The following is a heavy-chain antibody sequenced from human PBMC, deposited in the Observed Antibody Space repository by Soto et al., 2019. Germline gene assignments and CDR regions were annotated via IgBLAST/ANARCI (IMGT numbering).Heavy chain of an antibody. V-gene: IGHV1-3*01. J-gene: IGHJ4*02. CDR3: ARDWPGIAAAGTVFDY. CDR1: GYTLTGYA. Sequence: ASVKVSCKASGYTLTGYAMHWVRQAPGQRLEWMGWINAGNGNTKYSQKFQGRVTITRDTSASTAYMELSSLRSEDTAVYYCARDWPGIAAAGTVFDYWGQGTLVTVS. D-gene: IGHD6-13*01. CDR2: INAGNGNT.